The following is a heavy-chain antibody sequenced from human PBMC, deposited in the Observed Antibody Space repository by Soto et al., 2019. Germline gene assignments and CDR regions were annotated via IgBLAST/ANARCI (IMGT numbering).Heavy chain of an antibody. CDR2: IRSKANSYAT. V-gene: IGHV3-73*02. J-gene: IGHJ4*02. CDR1: GFTFSGSA. Sequence: EVQLVESGGGLVQPGGSLKLSCAASGFTFSGSAMHWVRQASGKGLEWVGRIRSKANSYATAYAASVKGRFNISRDDSKNTAYLQMNSLKTEDTAVYYCTRHVEYDFWSGYPPFDYWGQGTLVTVSS. CDR3: TRHVEYDFWSGYPPFDY. D-gene: IGHD3-3*01.